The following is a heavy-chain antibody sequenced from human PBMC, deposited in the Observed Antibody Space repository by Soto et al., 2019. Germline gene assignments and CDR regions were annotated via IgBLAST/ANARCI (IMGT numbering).Heavy chain of an antibody. Sequence: QVQLQQWGAGLLKPSETLSLTCAVYCGSFSGYYWTWIRQPPGKGLEWIGEINHSGSTNYSPSLKSRVTISVDTSXXXXSLKLSSVTAADTAIYYCARGDLRTDCWGQGTLVTVSS. CDR1: CGSFSGYY. J-gene: IGHJ4*02. V-gene: IGHV4-34*01. D-gene: IGHD3-16*01. CDR3: ARGDLRTDC. CDR2: INHSGST.